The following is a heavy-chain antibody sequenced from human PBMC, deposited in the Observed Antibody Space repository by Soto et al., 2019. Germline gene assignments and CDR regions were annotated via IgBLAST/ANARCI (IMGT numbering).Heavy chain of an antibody. V-gene: IGHV3-48*02. CDR2: IDSSSKTI. Sequence: GGSLRLSCAASGFTFSRYSMNWVRQAPGRGLEWLSYIDSSSKTIYYADSVRGRFIISRDNAKNSLYLQMNSLRDEDTAVYYCARGGVATIFGDSWGQGTLVTVSS. CDR3: ARGGVATIFGDS. CDR1: GFTFSRYS. D-gene: IGHD5-12*01. J-gene: IGHJ4*02.